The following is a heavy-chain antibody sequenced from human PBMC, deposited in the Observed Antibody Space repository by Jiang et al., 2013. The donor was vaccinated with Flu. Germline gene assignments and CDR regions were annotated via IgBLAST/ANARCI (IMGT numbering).Heavy chain of an antibody. J-gene: IGHJ4*02. CDR1: GGTFSSYA. CDR2: IIPIFGTA. CDR3: ARSYYDFSYFDY. Sequence: PGSSVKVSCKASGGTFSSYAISWVRQAPGQGLEWMGGIIPIFGTANYAQKFQGRVTITADESTSTAYMELSSLRSEDTAVYYCARSYYDFSYFDYWGQGTLVTVSS. V-gene: IGHV1-69*01. D-gene: IGHD3-3*01.